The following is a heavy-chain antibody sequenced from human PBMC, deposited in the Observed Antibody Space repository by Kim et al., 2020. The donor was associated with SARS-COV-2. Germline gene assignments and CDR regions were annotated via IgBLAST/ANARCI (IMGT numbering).Heavy chain of an antibody. CDR3: ARVGSGREGVNY. V-gene: IGHV6-1*01. D-gene: IGHD1-26*01. J-gene: IGHJ4*02. Sequence: DYAVSVKSRITINPDTSKNQFSLQLNSVTPEDTAVYYCARVGSGREGVNYWGQGTLVTVSS.